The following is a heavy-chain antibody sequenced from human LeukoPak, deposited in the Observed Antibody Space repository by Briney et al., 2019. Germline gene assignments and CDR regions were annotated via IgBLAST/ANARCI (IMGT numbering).Heavy chain of an antibody. CDR2: IYYSGST. Sequence: SETLSLTCTVSGGSISSYYWSWIRQPPGKGLEWIGYIYYSGSTNYNPSLKSRVTISVDTSKNQFSLKLSSVTAADTAVYYCARRVQRLSVTYPWAFDIWGQGTMVTVSS. V-gene: IGHV4-59*08. D-gene: IGHD5-24*01. J-gene: IGHJ3*02. CDR1: GGSISSYY. CDR3: ARRVQRLSVTYPWAFDI.